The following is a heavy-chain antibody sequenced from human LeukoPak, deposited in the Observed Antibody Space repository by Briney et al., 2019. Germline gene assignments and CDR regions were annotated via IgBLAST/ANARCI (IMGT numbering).Heavy chain of an antibody. CDR3: ARAQTYYGSGSYLY. D-gene: IGHD3-10*01. CDR2: IWYDGSNK. CDR1: GFTFSSYG. Sequence: PGGSLRLSCAASGFTFSSYGMHWVRQAPGKGLEWVAVIWYDGSNKYYADSVKGRFTISKDNSKNTLYLQMNSLRAEDTAVYYCARAQTYYGSGSYLYWGQGTLVTVSS. V-gene: IGHV3-33*01. J-gene: IGHJ4*02.